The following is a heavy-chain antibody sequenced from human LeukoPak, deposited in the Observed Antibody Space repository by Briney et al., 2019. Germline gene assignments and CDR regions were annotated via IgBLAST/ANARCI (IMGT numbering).Heavy chain of an antibody. V-gene: IGHV4-34*01. CDR2: INHSGST. D-gene: IGHD3-22*01. Sequence: SETLSLTCAVYGGSFSGYYWSWIRQPPGKGLEWIGEINHSGSTNYNPSLKSRVTISVDTSENQFSLKLSSVTAADTAVYYCARGRVDSSGYTGFDPWGQGTLVTVSS. CDR1: GGSFSGYY. J-gene: IGHJ5*02. CDR3: ARGRVDSSGYTGFDP.